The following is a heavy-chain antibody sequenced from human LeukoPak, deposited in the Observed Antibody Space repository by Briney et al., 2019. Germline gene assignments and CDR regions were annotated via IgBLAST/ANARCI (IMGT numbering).Heavy chain of an antibody. CDR1: GFTFSSYA. CDR2: ISGSGGST. CDR3: AKDKDGSGTLLVVDAFDI. V-gene: IGHV3-23*01. Sequence: TGGSLRLSCAASGFTFSSYAMSWVRQAPGKGLEWVSAISGSGGSTYYADSVKGRFTISRDNSKNTLYLQMNSLRAEDTAVYYCAKDKDGSGTLLVVDAFDIWGQGTMVTVSS. J-gene: IGHJ3*02. D-gene: IGHD3-10*01.